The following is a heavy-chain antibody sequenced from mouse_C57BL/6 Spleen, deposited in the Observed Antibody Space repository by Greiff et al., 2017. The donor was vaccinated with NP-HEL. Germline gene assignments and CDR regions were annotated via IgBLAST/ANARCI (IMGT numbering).Heavy chain of an antibody. CDR3: ARGVLLRYAMDD. J-gene: IGHJ4*01. D-gene: IGHD1-1*01. CDR1: GFTFSDYG. V-gene: IGHV5-17*01. CDR2: ISSGSSTI. Sequence: EVKVEESGGGLVKPGGSLKLSCAASGFTFSDYGMHWVRQAPGKGLEWVAYISSGSSTIYYADTVKGRFTISRDNAKNTLFLQMTSLRSEDTAMYYCARGVLLRYAMDDWGQGTSVTVST.